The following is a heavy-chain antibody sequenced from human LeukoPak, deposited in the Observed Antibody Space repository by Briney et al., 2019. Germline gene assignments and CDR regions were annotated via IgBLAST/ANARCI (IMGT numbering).Heavy chain of an antibody. J-gene: IGHJ4*02. Sequence: ASLKVSCKASGYTFTDYYVHWLRQAPGQGLQWMGWINPNSGDTKYAQNFQGRVTMTRDTSITTTYMELSSLRSDDTAVYYCVRDRHTVAVAATLDYWGQGTLVIASS. CDR1: GYTFTDYY. CDR3: VRDRHTVAVAATLDY. V-gene: IGHV1-2*02. D-gene: IGHD6-19*01. CDR2: INPNSGDT.